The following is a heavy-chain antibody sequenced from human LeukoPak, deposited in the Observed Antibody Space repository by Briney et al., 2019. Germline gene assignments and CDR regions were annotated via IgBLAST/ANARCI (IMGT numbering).Heavy chain of an antibody. V-gene: IGHV3-23*01. J-gene: IGHJ4*02. D-gene: IGHD2-2*01. CDR3: AKEGGKSSSSCYYFDH. CDR2: INGGGGST. Sequence: GGSLRLSCAASGFTFSSYAMTWVRQAPGKGLEWVSVINGGGGSTFYADSVKGRFTISRDNSKNTLYLQMNGLRAEDTAVYYCAKEGGKSSSSCYYFDHWGQGSLVTASS. CDR1: GFTFSSYA.